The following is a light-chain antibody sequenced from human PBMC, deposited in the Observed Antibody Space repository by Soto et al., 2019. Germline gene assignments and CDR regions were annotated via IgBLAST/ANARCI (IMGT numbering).Light chain of an antibody. CDR1: QDISNY. V-gene: IGKV1-33*01. CDR3: QQYDNLPSFT. Sequence: DIQMTQSPSSLSASVGDRVTITCQASQDISNYLYWYQQKPGKAPKLLIYDASNLETGVPSRFSGSGSGTDFTFTISSLQPEDIATYYCQQYDNLPSFTFGPGTKVDIK. CDR2: DAS. J-gene: IGKJ3*01.